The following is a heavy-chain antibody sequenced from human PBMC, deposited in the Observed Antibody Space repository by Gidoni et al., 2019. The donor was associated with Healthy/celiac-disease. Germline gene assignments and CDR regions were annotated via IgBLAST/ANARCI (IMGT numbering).Heavy chain of an antibody. V-gene: IGHV3-72*01. CDR3: ARVGSSPSSAYYYYYMDV. D-gene: IGHD6-6*01. CDR2: TRNKANSYTT. Sequence: EVQLVESGGGLVQPGGSLRRSCAASGFTFSDHYMAWVRQAPGKGLDWVGRTRNKANSYTTEYAASVKGRFTISRDDSKNSLYLQMNSLKTEDTAVYYCARVGSSPSSAYYYYYMDVWGKGTTVTVSS. J-gene: IGHJ6*03. CDR1: GFTFSDHY.